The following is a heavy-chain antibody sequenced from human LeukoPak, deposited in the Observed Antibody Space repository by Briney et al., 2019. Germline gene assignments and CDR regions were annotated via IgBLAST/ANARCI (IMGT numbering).Heavy chain of an antibody. V-gene: IGHV1-69*13. Sequence: SVKVSCKASGGTFSSYAISWVRQAPGQGLEWMGGIIPIFGTANYAQKFQGRVTITADESTSTAYMELSSLRSEDTAVYYCAREYSERRGYWGNWFDPWGQGTLVIVSS. CDR3: AREYSERRGYWGNWFDP. CDR1: GGTFSSYA. CDR2: IIPIFGTA. D-gene: IGHD2-21*02. J-gene: IGHJ5*02.